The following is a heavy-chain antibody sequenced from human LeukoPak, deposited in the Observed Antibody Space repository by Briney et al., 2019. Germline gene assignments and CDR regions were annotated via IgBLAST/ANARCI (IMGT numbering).Heavy chain of an antibody. CDR2: IIPIFGTA. J-gene: IGHJ6*02. CDR1: GGTFSSYA. D-gene: IGHD4-11*01. CDR3: ARRSNYPYYYGMDV. Sequence: ASVKVSCKASGGTFSSYAISWVRQAPGQGLEWMGGIIPIFGTANYAQKFQGRVTITADESTSTAYMELSSLRYEDTAVYYCARRSNYPYYYGMDVWGQGTTVTVSS. V-gene: IGHV1-69*13.